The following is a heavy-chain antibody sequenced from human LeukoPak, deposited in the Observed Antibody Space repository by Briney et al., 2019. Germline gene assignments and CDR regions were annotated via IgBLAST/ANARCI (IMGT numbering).Heavy chain of an antibody. CDR2: IYYSGST. D-gene: IGHD1-26*01. Sequence: SETLSLTCTVSGGSISSYYWSWLRQPPGKGLEWIGYIYYSGSTNYNPSLKSRVTISVDTSKNQFPLKLSAVTAADTAVYYCARGWELLRHWGQGTLVTVSS. V-gene: IGHV4-59*01. J-gene: IGHJ4*02. CDR1: GGSISSYY. CDR3: ARGWELLRH.